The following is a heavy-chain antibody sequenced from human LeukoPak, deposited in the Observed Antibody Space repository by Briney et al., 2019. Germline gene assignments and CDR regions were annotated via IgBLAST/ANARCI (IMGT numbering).Heavy chain of an antibody. J-gene: IGHJ6*02. V-gene: IGHV1-18*01. CDR3: ARVGVGAGYYYYGMDV. D-gene: IGHD1-26*01. CDR2: ISAYNGNT. Sequence: ASVKVSCKASGYTFTSYGISWVRQAPGQGLEWMGWISAYNGNTNYAQKLQDRVTMTTDTSTSTAYMELRSLRSDDTAVYYCARVGVGAGYYYYGMDVWGQGTTVTVSS. CDR1: GYTFTSYG.